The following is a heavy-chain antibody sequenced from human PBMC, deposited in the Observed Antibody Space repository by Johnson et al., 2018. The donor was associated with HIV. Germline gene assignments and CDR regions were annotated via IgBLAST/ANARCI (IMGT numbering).Heavy chain of an antibody. CDR2: IGYDGSNK. J-gene: IGHJ3*02. Sequence: VQLVESGGGLVQPGGSLRLSCAASGFTFSTHGMNWVRQAPGRGLEWVAFIGYDGSNKYYADSVKGRFTISRDNAKNSLYLQMNSLRAEDTALYYCARDVREYSSSFDAFDIWGQGTMVTVSS. V-gene: IGHV3-33*08. CDR1: GFTFSTHG. CDR3: ARDVREYSSSFDAFDI. D-gene: IGHD6-6*01.